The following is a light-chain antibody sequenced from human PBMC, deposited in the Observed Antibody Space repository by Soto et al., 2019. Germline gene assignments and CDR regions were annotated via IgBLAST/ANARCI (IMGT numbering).Light chain of an antibody. CDR3: KQRSNWPIT. Sequence: EIVLTQSPATLSLSPGERATLSCRASHNVSNYLAWYQQKPGQAPRLLIYHASNRAAGIPVRFSGSGSGTDFTLTISSLGPEDFAVYYCKQRSNWPITFGQGTRLEIK. V-gene: IGKV3-11*01. CDR2: HAS. CDR1: HNVSNY. J-gene: IGKJ5*01.